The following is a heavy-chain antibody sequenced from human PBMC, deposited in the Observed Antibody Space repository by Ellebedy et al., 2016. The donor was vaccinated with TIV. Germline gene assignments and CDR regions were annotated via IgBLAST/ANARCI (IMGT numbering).Heavy chain of an antibody. V-gene: IGHV1-8*01. J-gene: IGHJ6*02. D-gene: IGHD6-19*01. CDR3: ARHPSVAGPGDV. Sequence: ASVKVSCKASGYTFTNYDFNWVRQAAGHGLEWMGWMDPNSGNTAYAQRFQGRVTMTRDASISTVYMHLSSLTSDDTAVYYCARHPSVAGPGDVWGQGTTVTVSS. CDR1: GYTFTNYD. CDR2: MDPNSGNT.